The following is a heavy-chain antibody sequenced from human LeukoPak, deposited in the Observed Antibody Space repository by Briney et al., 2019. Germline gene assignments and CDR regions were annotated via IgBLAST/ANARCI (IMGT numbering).Heavy chain of an antibody. CDR2: IYYSGST. V-gene: IGHV4-39*01. CDR3: ARQEVAARPGYFDY. CDR1: GGSISSSSYY. Sequence: SETLSLTCTVSGGSISSSSYYWGWLRQPPGKGLEWIGSIYYSGSTYYNPSLKSRVTISVDTSKNQFSLKLSSVTAADTAVYYCARQEVAARPGYFDYWGQGTLVTVSS. J-gene: IGHJ4*02. D-gene: IGHD6-6*01.